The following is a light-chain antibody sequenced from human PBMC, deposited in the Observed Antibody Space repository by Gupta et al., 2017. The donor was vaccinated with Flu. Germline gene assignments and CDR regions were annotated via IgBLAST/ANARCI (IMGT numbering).Light chain of an antibody. CDR2: GAS. CDR1: QSVSSSY. V-gene: IGKV3-20*01. Sequence: EIVLTQSPGTLSLSPGERATLSCRASQSVSSSYLAWYQQKPGQAPRLLIYGASSRATVIPDRFSGSGSGTDFTLTISRLEPEDFAVYYCQQDGSSPGTFGGGTKVEIK. CDR3: QQDGSSPGT. J-gene: IGKJ4*01.